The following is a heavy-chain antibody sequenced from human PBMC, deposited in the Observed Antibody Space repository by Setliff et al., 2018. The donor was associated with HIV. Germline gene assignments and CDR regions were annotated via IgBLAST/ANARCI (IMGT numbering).Heavy chain of an antibody. J-gene: IGHJ4*02. V-gene: IGHV4-39*07. D-gene: IGHD6-19*01. CDR3: ARGVRDNSGWSSYYFDY. Sequence: TSETLSLTCIVSGGSISSSSYYWGWIRQPPGKGLEWIGEVTHSGRTNYNPSLESRVTTSVDTSKKQFSLRLTSVTAADTAVYYCARGVRDNSGWSSYYFDYWGQGTLVTVSS. CDR1: GGSISSSSYY. CDR2: VTHSGRT.